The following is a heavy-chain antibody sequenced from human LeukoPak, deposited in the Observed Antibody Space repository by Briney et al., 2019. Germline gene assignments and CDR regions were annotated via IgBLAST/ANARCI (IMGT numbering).Heavy chain of an antibody. J-gene: IGHJ6*02. CDR1: GGTFSSYA. CDR2: IIPILGIA. D-gene: IGHD3-3*01. CDR3: ARVDPSITIFGVVNYYYGMDV. V-gene: IGHV1-69*04. Sequence: ASVKVSCKASGGTFSSYAISWVRQAPGQGLEWMGRIIPILGIANYAQKFQGRVTITADKSTSTAYMELSSLRSEDTAVYYCARVDPSITIFGVVNYYYGMDVWGQGTTVTVSS.